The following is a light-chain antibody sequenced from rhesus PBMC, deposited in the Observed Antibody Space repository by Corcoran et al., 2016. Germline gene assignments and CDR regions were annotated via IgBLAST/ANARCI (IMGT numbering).Light chain of an antibody. V-gene: IGKV1-21*01. CDR2: QAS. CDR1: QGISNW. Sequence: DVQMTQSPSSLSASVGDRVTITCRASQGISNWLAWYQQKPGKAPKLPNEQASSLQSGVPSRFGGSGSVTQFHLTISSLQPAYFAIYSCQQYDSAAFTFGPGSKLDVK. J-gene: IGKJ3*01. CDR3: QQYDSAAFT.